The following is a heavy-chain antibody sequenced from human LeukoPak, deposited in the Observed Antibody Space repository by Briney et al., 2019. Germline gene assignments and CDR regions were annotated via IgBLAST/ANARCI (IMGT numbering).Heavy chain of an antibody. D-gene: IGHD3-3*02. Sequence: GGSLRLSCAASGFTFSSYWMSWVRQAPGKGLEWVAKIKQDGSEKYYVDSVKGRFTISRDNAKNSLYLQMNSLRAEDTSVYYCARDSNNYYYYMDVWGKGTTVTVSS. J-gene: IGHJ6*03. CDR1: GFTFSSYW. V-gene: IGHV3-7*01. CDR2: IKQDGSEK. CDR3: ARDSNNYYYYMDV.